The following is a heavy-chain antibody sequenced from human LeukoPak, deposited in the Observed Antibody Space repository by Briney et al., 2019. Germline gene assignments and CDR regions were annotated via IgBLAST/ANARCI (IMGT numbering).Heavy chain of an antibody. CDR3: AKPISGGLAVTADWFRP. V-gene: IGHV3-23*01. D-gene: IGHD6-19*01. CDR1: GFAFSVYA. CDR2: INANSVST. J-gene: IGHJ5*02. Sequence: GGSLRLSCAASGFAFSVYAMSWLRQPPGKGLEWVSTINANSVSTSYAASVRGRFTISRDNAKDTVYLQLNRLSTDDTATYYCAKPISGGLAVTADWFRPWGQGTLVVVSS.